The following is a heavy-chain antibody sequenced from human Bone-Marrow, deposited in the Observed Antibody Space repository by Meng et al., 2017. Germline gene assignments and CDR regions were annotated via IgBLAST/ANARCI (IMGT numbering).Heavy chain of an antibody. CDR3: ARGGIYYYDTAPPTDY. CDR2: INPSGGST. Sequence: ASVKVSCKASGYTFTSYYMHWVRQAPGQGLEWMGIINPSGGSTSYAQKFQGRVTMTRDTSTSTVYMELSSLRPEDTAVYYCARGGIYYYDTAPPTDYWGQGTLVTVSS. D-gene: IGHD3-22*01. J-gene: IGHJ4*02. CDR1: GYTFTSYY. V-gene: IGHV1-46*01.